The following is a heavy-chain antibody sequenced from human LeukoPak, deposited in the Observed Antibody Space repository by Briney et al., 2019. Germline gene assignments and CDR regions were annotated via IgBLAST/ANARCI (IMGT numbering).Heavy chain of an antibody. CDR1: GYTFTSYG. D-gene: IGHD4-17*01. V-gene: IGHV1-3*01. CDR3: ARDQGEYGDYVTFWDY. Sequence: GAAVTVSFKGSGYTFTSYGMHWGGQARGQRREGMGWINAGNGNTKYSQKFQGRVTITRDTSASTAYMELSSLRSEDTAVYYCARDQGEYGDYVTFWDYWGQGTLVTVSS. J-gene: IGHJ4*02. CDR2: INAGNGNT.